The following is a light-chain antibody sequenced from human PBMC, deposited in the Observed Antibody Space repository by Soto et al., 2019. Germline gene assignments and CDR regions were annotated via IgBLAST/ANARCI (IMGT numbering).Light chain of an antibody. V-gene: IGKV4-1*01. CDR1: QSVLYSSNNKNY. CDR2: WAS. Sequence: DIVMTQSPDSLAVSLGERATINCKSSQSVLYSSNNKNYLAWYQQKPGQPPKLLIYWASTRESGVPDRFSGSGYGTDFTLTISSLQAEDVAVYYCQQYYSLWTFGQGTKVEIK. CDR3: QQYYSLWT. J-gene: IGKJ1*01.